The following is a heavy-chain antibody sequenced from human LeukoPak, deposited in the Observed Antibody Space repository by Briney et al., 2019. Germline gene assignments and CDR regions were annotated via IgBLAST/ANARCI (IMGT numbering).Heavy chain of an antibody. CDR3: AKDLVVSDDYGDSPGYFQH. Sequence: GGSPRLSCAASGFTFSSYAMSWVRQAPGKGLEWVSAISGSGGSTYYADSVKGRFTISRDNSKNTLYLQMNSLRAEDTAVYYCAKDLVVSDDYGDSPGYFQHWGQGTLVTVSS. CDR2: ISGSGGST. CDR1: GFTFSSYA. J-gene: IGHJ1*01. D-gene: IGHD4-17*01. V-gene: IGHV3-23*01.